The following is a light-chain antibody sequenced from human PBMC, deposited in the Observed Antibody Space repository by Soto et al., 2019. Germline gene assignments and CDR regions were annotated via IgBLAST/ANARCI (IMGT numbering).Light chain of an antibody. J-gene: IGKJ1*01. CDR1: QSVSNNY. V-gene: IGKV3-20*01. CDR2: GAS. Sequence: EIVLTQSPVTLSLSPCERATLSWRASQSVSNNYLAWYQQKPGQAPRLLIYGASNRATGIPDRFSGSGSGTDFTLTISRLEPEDFAVYYCQQYGSSGTFGQGTKVDIK. CDR3: QQYGSSGT.